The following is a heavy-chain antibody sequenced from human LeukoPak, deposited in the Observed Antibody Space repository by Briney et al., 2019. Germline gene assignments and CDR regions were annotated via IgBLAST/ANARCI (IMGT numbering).Heavy chain of an antibody. CDR2: INHSGRT. V-gene: IGHV4-34*01. CDR1: VGSFSGYY. Sequence: SETLSLTCAVYVGSFSGYYWSWIRQPPGKGLEWIWEINHSGRTNYNPSLKSRVTISVDTSKNQFSLKLSSVTAADTAVYYCARRGRLRYFDWLFERDSSSPYFDYWGQGTLVTVSS. D-gene: IGHD3-9*01. J-gene: IGHJ4*02. CDR3: ARRGRLRYFDWLFERDSSSPYFDY.